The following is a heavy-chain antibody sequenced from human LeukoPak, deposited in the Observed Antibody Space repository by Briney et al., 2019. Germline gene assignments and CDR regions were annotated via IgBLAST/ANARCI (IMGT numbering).Heavy chain of an antibody. Sequence: GGSLRLSCAASGFTFTNYAMTWVRQAPGKGLEWVSVISGSGAITYYADSVKGRFTISRDNSKNTLYLQMNSLKTEDTALYYCVTRVQSTGDYWGQGTLVTVSS. J-gene: IGHJ4*02. V-gene: IGHV3-23*01. CDR3: VTRVQSTGDY. CDR2: ISGSGAIT. CDR1: GFTFTNYA. D-gene: IGHD3-10*01.